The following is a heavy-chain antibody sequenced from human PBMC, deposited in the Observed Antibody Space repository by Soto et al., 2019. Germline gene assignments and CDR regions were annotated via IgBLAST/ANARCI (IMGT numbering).Heavy chain of an antibody. CDR2: IKQDGSEK. CDR1: GFTFSSYW. CDR3: ARDWGSGWSLLDY. D-gene: IGHD6-19*01. V-gene: IGHV3-7*03. Sequence: PVGSLRLSCAASGFTFSSYWMSWVRQAPGKGLEWVANIKQDGSEKYYVDSVKGRFTISRDNAKNSLYLQMNSLRTEDTAVYYCARDWGSGWSLLDYWGQGTLVTVSS. J-gene: IGHJ4*02.